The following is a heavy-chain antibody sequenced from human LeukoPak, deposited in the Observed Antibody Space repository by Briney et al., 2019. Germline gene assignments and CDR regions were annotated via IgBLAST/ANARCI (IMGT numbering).Heavy chain of an antibody. D-gene: IGHD1-14*01. V-gene: IGHV4-38-2*02. CDR2: FCLGRDT. Sequence: PSETLSLTCTVSGDSVTNDFFWGWFRQPPGKELEWFGSFCLGRDTYYRPSLKSRVTITVDTSTNQFSLHLNTVTAADTAVDYCPRWAAVSREPGGFFDHWGQGTLLTVSS. CDR3: PRWAAVSREPGGFFDH. CDR1: GDSVTNDFF. J-gene: IGHJ4*02.